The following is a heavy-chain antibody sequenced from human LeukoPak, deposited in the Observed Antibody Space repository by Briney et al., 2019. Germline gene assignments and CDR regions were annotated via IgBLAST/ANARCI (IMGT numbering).Heavy chain of an antibody. CDR2: IYYSGST. CDR1: GGSVSSGSYY. V-gene: IGHV4-61*01. Sequence: SETQSPTCTVSGGSVSSGSYYWSWIRQPPGKGLEWIGYIYYSGSTNYNPSLKSRVTISVDTSKNQFSLKLSSVTAADTAVYYCAGEWRLDYWGQGTLVTVSS. J-gene: IGHJ4*02. D-gene: IGHD3-3*01. CDR3: AGEWRLDY.